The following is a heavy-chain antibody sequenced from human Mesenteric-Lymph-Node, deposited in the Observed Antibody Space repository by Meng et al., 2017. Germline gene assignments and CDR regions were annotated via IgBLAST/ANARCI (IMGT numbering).Heavy chain of an antibody. CDR2: INHSGST. CDR1: GGSFSGYY. D-gene: IGHD3-16*01. V-gene: IGHV4-34*01. Sequence: QVRLQVSGPGLVKPSETLSLTCAVYGGSFSGYYWSWIRQPPGKGLEWIGEINHSGSTNYNPSLKSRVTISVDTSKTQFSLKLSSVTAADTAVYYCARGNWRSKGGFDPWGQGTLVTVSS. CDR3: ARGNWRSKGGFDP. J-gene: IGHJ5*02.